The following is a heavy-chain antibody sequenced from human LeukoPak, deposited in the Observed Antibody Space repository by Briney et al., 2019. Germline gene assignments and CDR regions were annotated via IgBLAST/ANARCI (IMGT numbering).Heavy chain of an antibody. Sequence: SETLSLTCTVSGGSISSYYWSWIRQPPGKGLEWIGYIYYSGSTNYNPSLKSRVTISVDTSKNQFSLKLSSVTAADTAVYYCARDYSSGGYSYKYYYMDAWGKGTTVTVSS. CDR1: GGSISSYY. CDR2: IYYSGST. J-gene: IGHJ6*03. D-gene: IGHD5-18*01. V-gene: IGHV4-59*01. CDR3: ARDYSSGGYSYKYYYMDA.